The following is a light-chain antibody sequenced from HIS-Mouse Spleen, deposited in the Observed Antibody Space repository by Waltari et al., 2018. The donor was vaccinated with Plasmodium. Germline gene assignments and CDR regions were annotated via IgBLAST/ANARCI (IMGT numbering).Light chain of an antibody. J-gene: IGKJ2*01. CDR1: QSVSNSY. V-gene: IGKV3-20*01. Sequence: IVLTQSPGTLSLSPGERATHTCRASQSVSNSYLAWYQQKPGQAPRLLIYGASSRATGIPDRFSGSGSGTDFTLTISRLEPEDFAVYYCQQYGSSPYTFGQGTKLEIK. CDR2: GAS. CDR3: QQYGSSPYT.